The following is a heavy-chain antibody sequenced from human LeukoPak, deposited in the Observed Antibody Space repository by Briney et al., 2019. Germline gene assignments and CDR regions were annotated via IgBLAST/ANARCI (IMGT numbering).Heavy chain of an antibody. V-gene: IGHV3-11*04. J-gene: IGHJ4*02. Sequence: GGSLRLSCAASGFTFSDYYMTWIRQAPGKGLEWVSYISSSGSIIYYADSVKGRFIISRDNAKNSLYLQMNSLRAEDTAVYFCARVGYDSSGRFDYWGQGTLVSVSS. D-gene: IGHD3-22*01. CDR2: ISSSGSII. CDR3: ARVGYDSSGRFDY. CDR1: GFTFSDYY.